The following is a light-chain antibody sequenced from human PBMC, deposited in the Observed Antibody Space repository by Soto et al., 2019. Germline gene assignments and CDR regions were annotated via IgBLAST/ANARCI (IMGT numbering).Light chain of an antibody. CDR3: HPDWTSLPST. J-gene: IGKJ5*01. Sequence: EVVLTNTPDTRALSAGERGTLSCSAILSVSTSFLAWYQQKPGQAPRLLIYGAFSRATGIPDSFSGSGSGTDFTLTISRLYPEEDGVQYGHPDWTSLPSTFAHRRRPEI. CDR1: LSVSTSF. V-gene: IGKV3-20*01. CDR2: GAF.